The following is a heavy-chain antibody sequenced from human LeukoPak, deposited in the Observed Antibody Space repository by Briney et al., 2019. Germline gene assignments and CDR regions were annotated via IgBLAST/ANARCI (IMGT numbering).Heavy chain of an antibody. CDR1: GYTFTSYD. CDR3: ARAPGYYDFWSGYYKDYYYYYGMDV. CDR2: MNPNSGNT. D-gene: IGHD3-3*01. J-gene: IGHJ6*02. V-gene: IGHV1-8*01. Sequence: ASVKVSCKASGYTFTSYDINCVRQATGQGLEWMGWMNPNSGNTGYAQKFQGRVTMTRNTSISTAYMELSSLRSEDTAVYYCARAPGYYDFWSGYYKDYYYYYGMDVWGQGTTVTVSS.